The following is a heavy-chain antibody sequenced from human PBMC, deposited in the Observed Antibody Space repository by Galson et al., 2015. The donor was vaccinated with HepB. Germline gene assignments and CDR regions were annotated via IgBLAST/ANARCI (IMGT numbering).Heavy chain of an antibody. CDR2: ISGSGGST. Sequence: SLRLSCAASGFTFSSYAMSWVRQAPGKGLEWVSAISGSGGSTYYADSVKGRFTISRDNSKNTLYLRMNSLRAEDTAVYYCAKVLFRSLDAFDIWGQGTMVTVSS. J-gene: IGHJ3*02. CDR3: AKVLFRSLDAFDI. CDR1: GFTFSSYA. V-gene: IGHV3-23*01. D-gene: IGHD2/OR15-2a*01.